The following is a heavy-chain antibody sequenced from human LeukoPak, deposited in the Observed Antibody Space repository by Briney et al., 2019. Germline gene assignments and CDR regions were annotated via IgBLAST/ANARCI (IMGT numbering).Heavy chain of an antibody. J-gene: IGHJ6*02. CDR2: IYSSGRT. CDR3: ARDFFYGDYSFYYYYYGMDV. CDR1: GGSISNYY. V-gene: IGHV4-4*07. D-gene: IGHD4-17*01. Sequence: PSETLSLTCIVSGGSISNYYWSWIRQPAGKGLEWIGRIYSSGRTNYNPSLKSRVSMSVDTSKNQFSLKLSSVTAADTAVYYCARDFFYGDYSFYYYYYGMDVWGQGTTVTVSS.